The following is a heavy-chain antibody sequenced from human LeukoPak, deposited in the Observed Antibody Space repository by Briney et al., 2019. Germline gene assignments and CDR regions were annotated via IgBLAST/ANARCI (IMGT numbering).Heavy chain of an antibody. CDR2: ICTRGST. V-gene: IGHV4-4*07. D-gene: IGHD2-15*01. Sequence: SETLSLTCTVSGGSINNYYWSWIRRPAGKGLEWIGRICTRGSTNYNPSLKSRVTMSVDASKNQFSLKLSSVTAADTAVYYCARGRYCSADICSGGDAFDIWGQGTMDSVSS. J-gene: IGHJ3*02. CDR3: ARGRYCSADICSGGDAFDI. CDR1: GGSINNYY.